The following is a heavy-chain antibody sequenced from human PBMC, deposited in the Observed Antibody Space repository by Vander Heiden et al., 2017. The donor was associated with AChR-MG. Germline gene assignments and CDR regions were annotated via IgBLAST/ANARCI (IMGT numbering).Heavy chain of an antibody. CDR3: ARFYYGSGSYYYGMDV. J-gene: IGHJ6*02. V-gene: IGHV1-69*04. D-gene: IGHD3-10*01. CDR1: GGTFSSYA. Sequence: QVQLVQSGAEVKKPGSSVKVSCKASGGTFSSYAISRVRQAPGQGLEWMGRIIPILGIANYAQKFQGRVTITADKSTSTAYMELSSLRSEDTAVYYCARFYYGSGSYYYGMDVWGQGTTVTVSS. CDR2: IIPILGIA.